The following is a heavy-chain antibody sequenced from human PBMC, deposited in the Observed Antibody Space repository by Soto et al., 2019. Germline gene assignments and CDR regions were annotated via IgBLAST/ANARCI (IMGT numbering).Heavy chain of an antibody. D-gene: IGHD2-15*01. CDR2: INPSRCST. Sequence: ASVKVSCKPSGYTFTSYYMHWVRQAPGQGREWMVIINPSRCSTSYAQKFQGRVTMTRDTSTSTVYMELSSLRSEDTDVYYCARNKVAVVTPGPDYWGQGTLVTVSS. CDR1: GYTFTSYY. CDR3: ARNKVAVVTPGPDY. J-gene: IGHJ4*02. V-gene: IGHV1-46*01.